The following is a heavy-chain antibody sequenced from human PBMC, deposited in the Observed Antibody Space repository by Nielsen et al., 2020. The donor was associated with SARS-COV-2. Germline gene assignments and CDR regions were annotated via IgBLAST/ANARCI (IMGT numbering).Heavy chain of an antibody. CDR1: GLTFSNYA. CDR2: IPGSGDST. Sequence: GESLKISCAASGLTFSNYAMSWVRQAPGKGLEWVSAIPGSGDSTHYADSVKGRFTISRDDSNNTLYLQMNGLKTEDTALYYCTRYNSGHHDYWGQGTLVTVSP. CDR3: TRYNSGHHDY. J-gene: IGHJ4*02. D-gene: IGHD5-18*01. V-gene: IGHV3-23*01.